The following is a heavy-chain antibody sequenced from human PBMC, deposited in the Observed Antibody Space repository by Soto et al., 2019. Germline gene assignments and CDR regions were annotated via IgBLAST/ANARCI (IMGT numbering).Heavy chain of an antibody. D-gene: IGHD6-13*01. J-gene: IGHJ2*01. CDR2: IIPIFGTA. CDR3: ARKTILKQQLYWYFDL. V-gene: IGHV1-69*06. Sequence: QVQLVQSGAEVKKPGSSVKVSCTASGGTFSSYAISWVRQAPGQGLEWMGGIIPIFGTANYAQKFQGRVTITADKSTSTAYMELSSLRSEDTAVYYCARKTILKQQLYWYFDLWGRGTLVTVSS. CDR1: GGTFSSYA.